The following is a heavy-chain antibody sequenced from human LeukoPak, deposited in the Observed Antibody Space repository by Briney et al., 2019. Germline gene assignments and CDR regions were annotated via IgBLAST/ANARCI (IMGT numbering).Heavy chain of an antibody. Sequence: GGSLRLSCAASRSTFSSYGMHWVRQAPGKGLEWVSVIYSGGSTYYADSVKGRFTISRDNSKNTLYLQMNSLRAEDTAVYYCARDKGGYSYGFFDYWGQGTLVTVSS. CDR1: RSTFSSYG. J-gene: IGHJ4*02. D-gene: IGHD5-18*01. CDR2: IYSGGST. V-gene: IGHV3-53*01. CDR3: ARDKGGYSYGFFDY.